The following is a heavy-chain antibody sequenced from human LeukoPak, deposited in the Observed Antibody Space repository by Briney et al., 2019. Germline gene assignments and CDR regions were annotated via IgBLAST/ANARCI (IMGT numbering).Heavy chain of an antibody. CDR3: AKRGPIYSATPGNYFDH. D-gene: IGHD3-10*01. CDR2: ISGSDDGT. Sequence: GGSLRLSCAASGFTFSRCGMTWVRQAPGKGLEWVSSISGSDDGTYYADSMKGRFTISRDNSKNTVYLQMNSLSAEDTAIYYCAKRGPIYSATPGNYFDHWGQGTLVTVSS. CDR1: GFTFSRCG. J-gene: IGHJ4*02. V-gene: IGHV3-23*01.